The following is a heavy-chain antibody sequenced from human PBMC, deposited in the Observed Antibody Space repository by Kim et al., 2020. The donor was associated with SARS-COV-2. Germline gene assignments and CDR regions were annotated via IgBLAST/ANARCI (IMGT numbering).Heavy chain of an antibody. Sequence: SKNYADSVKGRLTISRDNDKKTMFLHMNSLRAAYTAVYYCARACSTSCYYWGQGALVTVSS. CDR3: ARACSTSCYY. V-gene: IGHV3-74*01. J-gene: IGHJ4*02. D-gene: IGHD2-2*01. CDR2: SK.